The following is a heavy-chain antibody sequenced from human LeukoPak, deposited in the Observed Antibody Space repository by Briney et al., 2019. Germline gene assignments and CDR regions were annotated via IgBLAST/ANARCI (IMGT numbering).Heavy chain of an antibody. CDR2: IYYSGST. Sequence: SETLSLTCTVSGGSISSYYWSWIRQPPGKGREWIGYIYYSGSTNYDPSLKSRVTISVDTSKNQFSLKLSSVTAADTAVYYCARDLSGSYHAFDIWGQGTMVTVSS. D-gene: IGHD1-26*01. CDR1: GGSISSYY. CDR3: ARDLSGSYHAFDI. J-gene: IGHJ3*02. V-gene: IGHV4-59*12.